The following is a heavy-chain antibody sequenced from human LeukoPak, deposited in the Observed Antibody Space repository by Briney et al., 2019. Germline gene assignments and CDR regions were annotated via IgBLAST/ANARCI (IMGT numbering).Heavy chain of an antibody. CDR2: ISAYNGNT. J-gene: IGHJ4*02. V-gene: IGHV1-18*04. CDR3: ARLTGYNWNDGFDY. CDR1: GYTFTSYG. Sequence: ASVKVSCKASGYTFTSYGISWVRQAPGQGLEWMGWISAYNGNTNYAQKLQGRVTMTTDTSTSTAYMELRSLRSDDTAVYYCARLTGYNWNDGFDYWGQGTPVTVSS. D-gene: IGHD1-1*01.